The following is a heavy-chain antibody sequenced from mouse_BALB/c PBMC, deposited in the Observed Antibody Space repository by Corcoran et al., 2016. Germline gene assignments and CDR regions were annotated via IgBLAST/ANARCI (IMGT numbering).Heavy chain of an antibody. CDR3: ARYGNYAMDY. V-gene: IGHV14-3*02. CDR2: IDPANGNT. CDR1: GFNIKDTY. Sequence: EVQLPQSGAELVKPGASVKLSCTASGFNIKDTYMHWGKQRPEQGLEWFGRIDPANGNTKYDPKFQGKATITTDTSSNTAYLQLSSLTSKDTAVYYCARYGNYAMDYWGQGTSVTVSS. D-gene: IGHD2-1*01. J-gene: IGHJ4*01.